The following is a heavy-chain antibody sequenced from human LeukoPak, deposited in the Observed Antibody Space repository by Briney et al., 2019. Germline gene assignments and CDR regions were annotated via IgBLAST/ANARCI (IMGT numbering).Heavy chain of an antibody. CDR2: ISSSSSTI. CDR3: ARVDAYDAFDI. CDR1: GFTFSSYS. V-gene: IGHV3-48*01. J-gene: IGHJ3*02. Sequence: GGSLRLSCAASGFTFSSYSMNWVRQAPGKGLEWVSYISSSSSTIYYADSVKGRFAISRDNAKNSLYLQMNSLRAEDTAVYYCARVDAYDAFDIWGQGTMVTVSS. D-gene: IGHD2-2*01.